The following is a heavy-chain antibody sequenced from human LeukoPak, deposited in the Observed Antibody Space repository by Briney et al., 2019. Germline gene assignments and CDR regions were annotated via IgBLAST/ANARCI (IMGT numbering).Heavy chain of an antibody. J-gene: IGHJ4*02. V-gene: IGHV1-18*01. D-gene: IGHD3-22*01. CDR2: ISAYNGNT. CDR1: GYTFTSYA. CDR3: ARDRHYYDTSGPIGIDY. Sequence: ASVKVSCKASGYTFTSYAMNWVRQAPGQGLEWMGWISAYNGNTIYAQKLQGRVTMTTDTSTSTAYMELRSLRSDDTAVYYCARDRHYYDTSGPIGIDYWGQGSLVTVSS.